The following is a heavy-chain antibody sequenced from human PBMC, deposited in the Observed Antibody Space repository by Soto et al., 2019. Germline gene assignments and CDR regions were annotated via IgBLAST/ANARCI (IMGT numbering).Heavy chain of an antibody. Sequence: QAQLVQSGPEVQKPGSSMKVSCKASAFNRRSFSIPCVLQAPGQRLEWLGPINGDRGKPRYSHWFAGRVNVQSATYASTATLEMRRLRTEDRAVDSCGSGSGTSAFDAMGMDVWGQGTVISVSS. CDR2: INGDRGKP. J-gene: IGHJ6*02. V-gene: IGHV1-3*01. CDR3: GSGSGTSAFDAMGMDV. D-gene: IGHD3-16*01. CDR1: AFNRRSFS.